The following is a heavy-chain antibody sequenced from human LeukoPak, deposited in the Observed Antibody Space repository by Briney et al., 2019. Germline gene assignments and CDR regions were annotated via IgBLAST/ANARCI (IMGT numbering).Heavy chain of an antibody. CDR2: IWYDGSKK. Sequence: GGSLRLSCAAFGFPFRTYSMHWVRQAPGKGLEWVAVIWYDGSKKFYADSVKGRFTISRDNSKNTLYLQMNSLRAEDTAVYYCARDLFYGSGSYSHAPFDYWGQGTLVTVSS. CDR1: GFPFRTYS. J-gene: IGHJ4*02. D-gene: IGHD3-10*01. CDR3: ARDLFYGSGSYSHAPFDY. V-gene: IGHV3-33*08.